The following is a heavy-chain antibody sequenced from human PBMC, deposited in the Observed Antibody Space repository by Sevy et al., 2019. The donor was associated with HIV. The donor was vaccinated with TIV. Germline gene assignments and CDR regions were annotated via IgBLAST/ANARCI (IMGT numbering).Heavy chain of an antibody. CDR3: AKVRLRGDPYDAFDI. D-gene: IGHD4-17*01. V-gene: IGHV3-23*01. J-gene: IGHJ3*02. CDR2: ISGSGGST. Sequence: GGSLRLSCAASGFTFSSYAMSWVRQAPGKGLEWVSAISGSGGSTYYADSVKGRFTISSDNSKNRLYLQMNSLRAEDTAVYYCAKVRLRGDPYDAFDIWGHGTMVTVSS. CDR1: GFTFSSYA.